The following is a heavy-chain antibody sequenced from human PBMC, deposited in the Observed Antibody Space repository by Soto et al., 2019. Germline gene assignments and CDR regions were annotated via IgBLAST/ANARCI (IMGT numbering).Heavy chain of an antibody. CDR1: GFTFSSYG. V-gene: IGHV3-33*01. J-gene: IGHJ6*02. CDR3: ARDLDKFFEGIGAAAGTRIRYYYYGMDV. Sequence: QVQLVESGGGVVQPGRSLRLSCAASGFTFSSYGMHWVRQAPGKGLEWVAVIWYDGSNKYYADSVKGRFTISRDNSKNTRDLQMNSLRAEDTAVYYCARDLDKFFEGIGAAAGTRIRYYYYGMDVWGQGTTVTVSS. D-gene: IGHD6-13*01. CDR2: IWYDGSNK.